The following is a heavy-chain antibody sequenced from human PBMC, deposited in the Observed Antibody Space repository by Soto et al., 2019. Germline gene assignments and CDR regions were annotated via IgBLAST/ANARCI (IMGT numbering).Heavy chain of an antibody. V-gene: IGHV1-69*13. CDR3: ARDRYGSGSYYPLFDY. CDR2: IIPIFGTA. J-gene: IGHJ4*02. D-gene: IGHD3-10*01. CDR1: GETFNSYA. Sequence: SVKISCKASGETFNSYAISWVRQAPGQGLEWMGGIIPIFGTANYAQKFQGRVTITADESTSTAYMELSSLRSEDTAVYYCARDRYGSGSYYPLFDYWGQGTLVTVSS.